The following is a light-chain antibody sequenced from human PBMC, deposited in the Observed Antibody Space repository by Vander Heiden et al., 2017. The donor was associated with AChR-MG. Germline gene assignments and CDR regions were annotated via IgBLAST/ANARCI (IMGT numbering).Light chain of an antibody. Sequence: HSALAQPASVSGSPGQSITLPCTGTTSDVGSYNYVSWYQQHPGKAPKLMIYDVSHRPSGVSNRFSGSKSGHTASLTISGLQAEDEADYYCSSSTTSTSLGVVFGGGTKLTVL. V-gene: IGLV2-14*03. J-gene: IGLJ3*02. CDR1: TSDVGSYNY. CDR3: SSSTTSTSLGVV. CDR2: DVS.